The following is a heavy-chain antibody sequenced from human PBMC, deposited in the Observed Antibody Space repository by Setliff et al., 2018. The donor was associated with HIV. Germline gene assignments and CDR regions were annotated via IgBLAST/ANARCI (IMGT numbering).Heavy chain of an antibody. CDR2: ISGSGGST. V-gene: IGHV3-23*01. D-gene: IGHD3-10*01. CDR3: AKARGITMVRGVIIPGY. Sequence: LRLSCAASGFTFSSYAMSWVRQAPGKGLEWVSAISGSGGSTYYADSVKGRFTISRDNSKNTLYLQMNSLRAEDTAVYYCAKARGITMVRGVIIPGYWGQGTLVTVSS. CDR1: GFTFSSYA. J-gene: IGHJ4*02.